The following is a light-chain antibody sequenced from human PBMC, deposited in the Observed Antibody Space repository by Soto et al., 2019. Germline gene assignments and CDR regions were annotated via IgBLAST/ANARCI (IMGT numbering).Light chain of an antibody. J-gene: IGLJ1*01. CDR3: RSYSISTAYL. CDR1: SSDVGDYDY. CDR2: EVS. Sequence: QSALTQPASVSGSPGQSITISCTGSSSDVGDYDYVSWYQHHPGKAPKLIIYEVSNRPSGVSNRFSGSKSDNTASLTSSGLQAEDEADYFCRSYSISTAYLFGTGTKLPVL. V-gene: IGLV2-14*01.